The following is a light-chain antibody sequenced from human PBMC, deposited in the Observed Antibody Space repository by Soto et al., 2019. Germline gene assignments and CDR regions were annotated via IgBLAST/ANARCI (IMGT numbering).Light chain of an antibody. V-gene: IGKV3-11*01. J-gene: IGKJ4*01. CDR3: QQRDIWPPLT. CDR1: QSVGIY. CDR2: DAT. Sequence: VLTQSAATLSLSPGERATLFCKASQSVGIYMGWFQQKPGQAPRVLIYDATNRAGGVPARFSGSGSGTDFTLTISSLEAEDSAVYYCQQRDIWPPLTFGGGTKLEIK.